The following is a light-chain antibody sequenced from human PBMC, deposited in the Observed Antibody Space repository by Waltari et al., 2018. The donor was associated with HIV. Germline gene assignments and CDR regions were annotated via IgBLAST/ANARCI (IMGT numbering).Light chain of an antibody. CDR1: NSNIGKNY. CDR3: GTWDSSLNVWV. Sequence: QSMLTQPPSVSAAPGQKVTISCSGGNSNIGKNYVPWYQHVPGTAPKLLIYDNNKRHSGIPARFSGSKSGTSTALDITGLQTADEADYYCGTWDSSLNVWVFGGGTKLTVL. CDR2: DNN. J-gene: IGLJ3*02. V-gene: IGLV1-51*01.